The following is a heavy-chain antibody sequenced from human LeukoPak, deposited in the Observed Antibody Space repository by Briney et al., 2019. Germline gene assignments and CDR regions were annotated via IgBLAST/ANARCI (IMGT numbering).Heavy chain of an antibody. D-gene: IGHD3-3*01. J-gene: IGHJ4*02. V-gene: IGHV3-30*18. Sequence: GGSLRLSCAASGFTFSNYGMQWVRQAPGKGLEWVAVISYDGSNKYYADSVKGRFTISRDNSKNTLYLQMNSLRAEDTAVYHCAKSRSDVVDYWGQGTLVTVSS. CDR1: GFTFSNYG. CDR3: AKSRSDVVDY. CDR2: ISYDGSNK.